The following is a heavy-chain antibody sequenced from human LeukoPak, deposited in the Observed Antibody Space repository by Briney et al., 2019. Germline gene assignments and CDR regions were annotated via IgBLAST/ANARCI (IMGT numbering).Heavy chain of an antibody. CDR2: IIPIFDTA. V-gene: IGHV1-69*13. CDR3: ASSFRIAVAGIFYYFDY. CDR1: GGTFSNYA. J-gene: IGHJ4*02. Sequence: GASVKVSCKASGGTFSNYAISWVRQAPGQGLEWMGGIIPIFDTADYAQKFQGRLTITADESTSTAYMELSSLRSEDTAVYYCASSFRIAVAGIFYYFDYWGQGTLVTVSS. D-gene: IGHD6-19*01.